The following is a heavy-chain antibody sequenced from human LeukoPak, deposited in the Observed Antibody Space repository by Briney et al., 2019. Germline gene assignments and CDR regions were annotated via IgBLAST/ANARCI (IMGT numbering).Heavy chain of an antibody. CDR2: ISYDGSNK. V-gene: IGHV3-30-3*01. J-gene: IGHJ4*02. CDR3: ARDRDNSGSYAYYFDY. D-gene: IGHD3-22*01. CDR1: GFTFSSFP. Sequence: GRSLRLSCAASGFTFSSFPIHWVRQAPGKGLEWVALISYDGSNKYYADSVKGRFTISRDNSKNTLYLQMNSLRAEDTAAYYCARDRDNSGSYAYYFDYWGQGTRVTVSS.